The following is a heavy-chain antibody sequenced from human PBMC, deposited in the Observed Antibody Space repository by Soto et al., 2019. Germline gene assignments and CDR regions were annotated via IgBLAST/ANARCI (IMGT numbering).Heavy chain of an antibody. J-gene: IGHJ5*02. CDR2: IYYSGST. V-gene: IGHV4-59*01. Sequence: PSETLSLTCTVSGGSISSYYWSWFRQPPGKGLEWIGYIYYSGSTNYNPSLKSRVTISVDTSKNQFSLKLSSVTAADTAVYYCARSGFWSGYYLNWFDPWGQGTLLTVSS. CDR1: GGSISSYY. D-gene: IGHD3-3*01. CDR3: ARSGFWSGYYLNWFDP.